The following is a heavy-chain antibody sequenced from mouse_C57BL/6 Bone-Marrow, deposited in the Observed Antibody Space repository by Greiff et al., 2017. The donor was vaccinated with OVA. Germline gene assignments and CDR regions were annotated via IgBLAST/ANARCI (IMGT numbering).Heavy chain of an antibody. V-gene: IGHV1-53*01. CDR2: INPSNGGT. D-gene: IGHD2-2*01. CDR1: GYTFTSYW. CDR3: ARSEGYPYDAMDY. J-gene: IGHJ4*01. Sequence: QVHVKQPGTELVKPGASVKLSCKASGYTFTSYWMHWVKQRPGQGLEWIGNINPSNGGTNYNEKFKSKATLTVDKSSSTAYMQLSSLTSEDSAVYYCARSEGYPYDAMDYWGQGTSVTVSS.